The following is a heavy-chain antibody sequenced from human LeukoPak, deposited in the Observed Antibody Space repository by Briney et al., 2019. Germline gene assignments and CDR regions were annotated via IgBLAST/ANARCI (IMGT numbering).Heavy chain of an antibody. V-gene: IGHV1-8*01. Sequence: ASVKVSCKASGYTFTSYDINWVRQATGQGLEWMGWMNPNSGNTGYAQNFQGRVTMTRNTSISTGYMEMSSLRSEDTAVYYCESVGAAAGTRYYYSYYGMDVWGQGTTVTVSS. J-gene: IGHJ6*02. CDR1: GYTFTSYD. D-gene: IGHD6-13*01. CDR3: ESVGAAAGTRYYYSYYGMDV. CDR2: MNPNSGNT.